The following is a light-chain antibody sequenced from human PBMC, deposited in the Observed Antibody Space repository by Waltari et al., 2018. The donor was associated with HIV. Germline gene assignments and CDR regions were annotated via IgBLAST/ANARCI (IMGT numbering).Light chain of an antibody. CDR1: SSNVGSKH. CDR3: VAWDDSLSGYV. V-gene: IGLV1-47*01. Sequence: QSVLTQPPSASGTLGQRVTISCPGSSSNVGSKHVYWFQQVPGTAPKLLIYRDYQRHSGIPDRFSGSKSGASASLTISGLRSEDEADYYCVAWDDSLSGYVFGTGTKVSVL. CDR2: RDY. J-gene: IGLJ1*01.